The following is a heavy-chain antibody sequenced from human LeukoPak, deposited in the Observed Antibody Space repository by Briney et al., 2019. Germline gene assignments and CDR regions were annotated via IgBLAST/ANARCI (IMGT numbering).Heavy chain of an antibody. Sequence: GESLKISCKGFGYTFATYWIGWVRQMPGKGSEWMGTIYPSDSDTRYSPSFQGHVTISADKSITTAYLQWSSLKASDSAMYYCTSTPRLVAHAFYFDQWGRGTLVTVSS. J-gene: IGHJ4*02. CDR2: IYPSDSDT. CDR1: GYTFATYW. CDR3: TSTPRLVAHAFYFDQ. V-gene: IGHV5-51*01. D-gene: IGHD2-2*01.